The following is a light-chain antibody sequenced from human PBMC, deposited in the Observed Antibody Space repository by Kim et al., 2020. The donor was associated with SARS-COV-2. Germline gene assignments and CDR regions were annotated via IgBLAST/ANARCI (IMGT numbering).Light chain of an antibody. J-gene: IGLJ3*02. V-gene: IGLV6-57*01. CDR3: QSYDATNQV. CDR2: EDY. CDR1: SGNSASNV. Sequence: GKAVTISCTRSSGNSASNVEQWYQQRPGSSPTIVIYEDYQRHSGVPDRFAGSSDRSANSASLTISGLKTEDEADYYCQSYDATNQVFGGGTKLTVL.